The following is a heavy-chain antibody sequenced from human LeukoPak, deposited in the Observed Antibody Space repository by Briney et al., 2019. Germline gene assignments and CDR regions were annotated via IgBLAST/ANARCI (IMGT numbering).Heavy chain of an antibody. J-gene: IGHJ4*02. Sequence: GGSLRLSCAASGFTVSSNYMSWVRQAPGKGLEWVSVIYSGGSTYYADSVKGRFTISRDNSKNTLYLQMNSLRAEETAVYYCATTSRIADDYWGQGTLVTVSS. CDR1: GFTVSSNY. CDR2: IYSGGST. CDR3: ATTSRIADDY. D-gene: IGHD6-13*01. V-gene: IGHV3-53*01.